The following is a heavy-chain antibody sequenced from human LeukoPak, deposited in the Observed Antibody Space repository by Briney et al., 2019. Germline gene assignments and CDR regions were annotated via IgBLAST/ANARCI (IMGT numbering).Heavy chain of an antibody. V-gene: IGHV1-18*01. Sequence: ASVKVSCKASGYTFTNSAISWVRQAPGQGLEWMGWISAYNANTNYAQKLQGRVTMTTDTSASTAYMELRSLRSDDTAVYYCARDTPSGSYDYWGQGTLVTASS. CDR3: ARDTPSGSYDY. CDR1: GYTFTNSA. D-gene: IGHD1-26*01. CDR2: ISAYNANT. J-gene: IGHJ4*02.